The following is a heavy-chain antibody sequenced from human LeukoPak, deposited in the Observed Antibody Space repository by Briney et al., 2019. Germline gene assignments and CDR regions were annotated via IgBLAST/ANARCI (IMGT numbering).Heavy chain of an antibody. J-gene: IGHJ5*02. CDR2: IIPILGIA. D-gene: IGHD3-22*01. V-gene: IGHV1-69*04. Sequence: GASVKVSCKASGGTFSSYAISWVRQAPGQGLEWMGRIIPILGIANYAQKFQGRVTITADKSTSTAYMELSSLRSEDTAVYYCARIHTPDYYDSSGFNWFDPWGQGTLVTVSS. CDR3: ARIHTPDYYDSSGFNWFDP. CDR1: GGTFSSYA.